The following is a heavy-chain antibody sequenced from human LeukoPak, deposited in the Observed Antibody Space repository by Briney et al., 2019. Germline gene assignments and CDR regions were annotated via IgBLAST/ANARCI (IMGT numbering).Heavy chain of an antibody. D-gene: IGHD6-13*01. J-gene: IGHJ4*02. CDR1: GYALTAYY. CDR2: INPSGGST. V-gene: IGHV1-46*01. Sequence: ASVKVSCKFSGYALTAYYMNWVRQAPGQGLEWMGIINPSGGSTSYVQKFQGRVTMTRDTSTSTVYMEVSSLRSEDTAVYYCARGGAPVAAPRPLAFWGQGTLVTVSS. CDR3: ARGGAPVAAPRPLAF.